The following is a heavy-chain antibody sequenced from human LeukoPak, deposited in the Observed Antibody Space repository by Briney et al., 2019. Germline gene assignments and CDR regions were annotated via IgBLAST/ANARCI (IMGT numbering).Heavy chain of an antibody. D-gene: IGHD6-19*01. CDR2: IYYSGSS. CDR3: ARRYSSGWYAP. CDR1: GGSISSGSYY. Sequence: TLSLTCTVSGGSISSGSYYWSWIRQPPGKGLEWIGYIYYSGSSNYNPSLKSRVTMSVDTSKNQFSLKLTSVTAADTAVYYCARRYSSGWYAPWGQGILVTVSS. J-gene: IGHJ5*02. V-gene: IGHV4-61*01.